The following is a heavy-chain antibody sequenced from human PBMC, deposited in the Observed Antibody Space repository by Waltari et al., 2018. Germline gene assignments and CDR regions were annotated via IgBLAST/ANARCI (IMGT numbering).Heavy chain of an antibody. CDR2: IDWDDDN. Sequence: QVTLKESGPALVKPTQTLTLTCTFSGFSLSTSGMRVSWIRQPPGKALEWLARIDWDDDNFYSPSLKTRLTISKDPSKNQVVLTMAKMDPGDTTTYYCARITNNYYLDVLGKGTTVTVSS. J-gene: IGHJ6*03. CDR3: ARITNNYYLDV. V-gene: IGHV2-70*04. CDR1: GFSLSTSGMR.